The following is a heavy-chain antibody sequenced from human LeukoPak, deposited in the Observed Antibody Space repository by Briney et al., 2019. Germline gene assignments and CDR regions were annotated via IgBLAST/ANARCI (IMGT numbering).Heavy chain of an antibody. CDR3: ARLNGHYSRGVDY. V-gene: IGHV3-11*01. Sequence: GESLRLSCVLSGLTFSGAWMSWVRQAPGKGLEWVSQISSSAYTMHHANSEKGRFTISRDNAKNSLSLQMNSLRADDTAVYYCARLNGHYSRGVDYWGQGTLVTVSS. J-gene: IGHJ4*01. CDR1: GLTFSGAW. CDR2: ISSSAYTM. D-gene: IGHD2-15*01.